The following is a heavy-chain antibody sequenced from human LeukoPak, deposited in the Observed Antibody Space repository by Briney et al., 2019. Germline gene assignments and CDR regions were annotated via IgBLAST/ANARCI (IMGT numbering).Heavy chain of an antibody. Sequence: SSETLSLTCGVYDLPLRGYYWSWARQSPERGLEWIGEINDRGLTNYNPSLKSRVTLSVDPSKKQFYLTLTSVTAADTAMYFCASDPTTLYNVAYYFDTWGQGTLVTVSS. J-gene: IGHJ4*02. CDR2: INDRGLT. CDR3: ASDPTTLYNVAYYFDT. CDR1: DLPLRGYY. D-gene: IGHD5/OR15-5a*01. V-gene: IGHV4-34*01.